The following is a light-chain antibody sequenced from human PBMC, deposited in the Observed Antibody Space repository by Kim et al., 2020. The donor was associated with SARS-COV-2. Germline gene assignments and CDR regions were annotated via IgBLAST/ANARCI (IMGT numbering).Light chain of an antibody. J-gene: IGLJ2*01. CDR2: EDN. CDR1: SGSIASNY. CDR3: QSYDSSNHVV. Sequence: KTVTISCTGSSGSIASNYVQWYQQRPGSAPTTVIYEDNQRPSGVPDRFSGSIDSFSNSASLTISGLKTEDEADYYCQSYDSSNHVVFGGGTQLTVL. V-gene: IGLV6-57*02.